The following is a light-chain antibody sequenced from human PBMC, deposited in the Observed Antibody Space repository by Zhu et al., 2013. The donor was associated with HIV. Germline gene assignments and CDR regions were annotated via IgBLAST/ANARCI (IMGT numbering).Light chain of an antibody. J-gene: IGKJ4*01. CDR2: ASS. V-gene: IGKV1-5*01. CDR3: QQYDSYSLT. CDR1: QTISTW. Sequence: DIQMTQSPSTLSASVGDRVTLTCRASQTISTWLAWYQQKPGKAPKLLIYASSTLQTGVPSRFSGRGFGTEFTLTISSLQPDDFATYYCQQYDSYSLTFGGGTEVEI.